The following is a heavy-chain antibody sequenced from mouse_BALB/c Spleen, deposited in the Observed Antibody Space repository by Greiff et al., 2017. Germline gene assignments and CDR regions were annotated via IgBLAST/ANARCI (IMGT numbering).Heavy chain of an antibody. Sequence: LVESGAELVKPGASVKLSCKASGYTFTSYYMYWVKQRPGQGLEWIGEINPSNGGTNFNEKFKSKATLTVDKSSSTAYMQLSSLTSEDSAVYYCTYAYRYAWFAYWGQGTLVTVSA. CDR3: TYAYRYAWFAY. D-gene: IGHD2-14*01. CDR2: INPSNGGT. CDR1: GYTFTSYY. V-gene: IGHV1S81*02. J-gene: IGHJ3*01.